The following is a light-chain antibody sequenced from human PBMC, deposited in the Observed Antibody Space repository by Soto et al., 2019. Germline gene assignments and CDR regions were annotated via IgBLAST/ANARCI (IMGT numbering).Light chain of an antibody. CDR2: DAS. Sequence: EIVLTQSPATLSLSPGERATLSCRASQSVRSYLGWYPQKPGQAPRLLIYDASNRATGIPARFSGSGSGTDFTLTISSLEPEDFAVYYCQQRSNWPRTFGQGTKVEIK. V-gene: IGKV3-11*01. J-gene: IGKJ1*01. CDR1: QSVRSY. CDR3: QQRSNWPRT.